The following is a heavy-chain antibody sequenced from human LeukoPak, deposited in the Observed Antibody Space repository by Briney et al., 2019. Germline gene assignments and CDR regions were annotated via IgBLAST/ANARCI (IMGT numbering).Heavy chain of an antibody. CDR2: IYYSGST. CDR3: ARDDRDAWFDP. CDR1: GGSISSYY. V-gene: IGHV4-30-4*01. D-gene: IGHD3-22*01. J-gene: IGHJ5*02. Sequence: SETLSLTCTVSGGSISSYYWSWIRQPPGKGLEWIGYIYYSGSTYYNPSLKSRVTISVDTSKNQFSLKLSSVTAADTAVYYCARDDRDAWFDPWGQGTLVTVSS.